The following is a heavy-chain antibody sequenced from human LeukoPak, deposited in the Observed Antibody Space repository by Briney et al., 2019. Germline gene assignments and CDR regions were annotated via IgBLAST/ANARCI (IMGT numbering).Heavy chain of an antibody. CDR3: VKGYWGDY. Sequence: GGSLRLSCAASGFTFSTYWMAWVRQAPGKGLEWVSAISSSSATTYYADSVKGRFTISRDNSRNTLYLQMNSLRAEDTAVYYCVKGYWGDYWGQGTLVTVSS. CDR2: ISSSSATT. J-gene: IGHJ4*02. CDR1: GFTFSTYW. V-gene: IGHV3-23*01. D-gene: IGHD7-27*01.